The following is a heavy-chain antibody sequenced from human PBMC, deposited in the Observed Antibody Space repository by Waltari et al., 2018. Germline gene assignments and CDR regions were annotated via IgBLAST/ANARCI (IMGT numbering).Heavy chain of an antibody. CDR2: IYHSGST. Sequence: QVQLQESGPGLVKPSATLSLTCAVSGYSISSGYYWGWIRQPPGKGLEWIGSIYHSGSTYYNPSLKSRVTISVDTSKNQFSLKLSSVTAADTAVYYCARQGIHRVVPAAVPFDYWGQGTLVTVSS. CDR1: GYSISSGYY. V-gene: IGHV4-38-2*01. J-gene: IGHJ4*02. CDR3: ARQGIHRVVPAAVPFDY. D-gene: IGHD2-2*01.